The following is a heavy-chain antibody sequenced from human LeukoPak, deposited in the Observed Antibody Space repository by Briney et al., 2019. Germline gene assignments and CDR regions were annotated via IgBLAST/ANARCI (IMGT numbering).Heavy chain of an antibody. CDR3: ARASISPNWFDP. D-gene: IGHD6-6*01. Sequence: SQTLSLTCTVSGGSVNSDYYYWTWIRQPPGKGLEWIGYIYYSGSTFYNPSLKSRLTISVDTSKNQFSLKLTSVTAADTAVYYCARASISPNWFDPWGQETLVTVSS. V-gene: IGHV4-30-4*01. CDR1: GGSVNSDYYY. J-gene: IGHJ5*02. CDR2: IYYSGST.